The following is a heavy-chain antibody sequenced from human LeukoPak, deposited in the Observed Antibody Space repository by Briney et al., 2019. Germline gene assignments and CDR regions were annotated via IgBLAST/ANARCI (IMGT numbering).Heavy chain of an antibody. J-gene: IGHJ3*02. Sequence: SETLSLTCTVSSGSIRSGDYYWSWIRQPPGKGLEWIGYINYSGNTYYNPSLRSRVTTSVDTSKKQFSLKLSSVTAADTAVYYCARATITMMVGIPADAFDIWGQGTMVTVSS. CDR3: ARATITMMVGIPADAFDI. V-gene: IGHV4-30-4*08. D-gene: IGHD3-22*01. CDR1: SGSIRSGDYY. CDR2: INYSGNT.